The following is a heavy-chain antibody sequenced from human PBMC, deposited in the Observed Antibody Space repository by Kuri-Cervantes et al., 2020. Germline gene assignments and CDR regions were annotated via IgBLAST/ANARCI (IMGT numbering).Heavy chain of an antibody. D-gene: IGHD3-10*01. J-gene: IGHJ4*02. CDR2: IYYSGST. CDR3: ARSCYYYGSGSYLYY. Sequence: SETLSLTCTVSGGSISSYYWSWIRQPPGKGLEWIGYIYYSGSTNYNPSLKSRVTISVDTSKNQFSLKLSSVTAADTAVYYCARSCYYYGSGSYLYYWGQGTLVTVSS. CDR1: GGSISSYY. V-gene: IGHV4-59*01.